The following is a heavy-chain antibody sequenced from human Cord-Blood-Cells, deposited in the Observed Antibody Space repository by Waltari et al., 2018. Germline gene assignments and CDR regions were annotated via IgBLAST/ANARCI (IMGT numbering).Heavy chain of an antibody. CDR1: GFTFRGYG. D-gene: IGHD5-12*01. CDR3: AKEGEWLRLDPNYFDY. V-gene: IGHV3-30*18. J-gene: IGHJ4*02. Sequence: QVQLVESGGGVVQPGRSLRLSCAAAGFTFRGYGMHWVRQAPGKGLEWGAVISYDGSNKYYADSVKGRFTISRDNSKNTLYLQMNSLRAEDTAVYYCAKEGEWLRLDPNYFDYWGQGTLVTVSS. CDR2: ISYDGSNK.